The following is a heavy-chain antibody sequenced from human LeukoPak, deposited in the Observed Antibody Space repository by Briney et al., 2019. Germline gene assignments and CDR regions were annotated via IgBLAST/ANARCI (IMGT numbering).Heavy chain of an antibody. V-gene: IGHV3-23*01. Sequence: GGSLRLSCAASGFTFSNSAMSWVRQAPGKGLEWVSALTGSGGGTYYADSVKGRFTISRDNSKNSMYLQMNSLRAEDTAVYYCAKEAVEYFDYWGQGNLVTVSS. J-gene: IGHJ4*02. CDR1: GFTFSNSA. CDR3: AKEAVEYFDY. CDR2: LTGSGGGT.